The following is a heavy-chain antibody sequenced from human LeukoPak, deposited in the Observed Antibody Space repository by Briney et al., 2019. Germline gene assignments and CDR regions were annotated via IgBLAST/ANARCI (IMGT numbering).Heavy chain of an antibody. CDR1: GFTFSSYG. Sequence: GSLRLSCAASGFTFSSYGMSWVRQAPGKGLEWVSVIYSGGSTYYADSVKGRFTISRDNSKNTLYLQMNSLRAEDTAVYYCARYQGYGELGCWGQGTLVTVSS. D-gene: IGHD4-17*01. V-gene: IGHV3-53*01. CDR2: IYSGGST. J-gene: IGHJ4*02. CDR3: ARYQGYGELGC.